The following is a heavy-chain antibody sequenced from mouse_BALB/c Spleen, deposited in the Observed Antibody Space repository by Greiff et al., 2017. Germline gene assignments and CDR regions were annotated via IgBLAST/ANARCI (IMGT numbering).Heavy chain of an antibody. J-gene: IGHJ2*01. CDR3: ARYDYDYDGGGYFDY. D-gene: IGHD2-4*01. CDR1: GDSITSGY. Sequence: EVKLVESGPSLVKPSQTLSLTCSVTGDSITSGYWNWIRKFPGNKLEYMGYISYSGSTYYNPSLKSRISITRDTSKNQYYLQLNSVTTEDTATYYCARYDYDYDGGGYFDYWGQGTTLTVSS. V-gene: IGHV3-8*02. CDR2: ISYSGST.